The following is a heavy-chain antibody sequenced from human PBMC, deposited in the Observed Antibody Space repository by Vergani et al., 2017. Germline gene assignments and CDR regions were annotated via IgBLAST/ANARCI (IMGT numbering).Heavy chain of an antibody. D-gene: IGHD3-16*01. CDR3: ASNPRLGGDVVDS. CDR2: IHRSRST. Sequence: QVQLQESGPGLVKPPGTLSLTCAVSGDSISSNNCLTWVRQAPGKGLQWIGEIHRSRSTNYNPSLRRRVTISLDKSKNQFSLKLTSVTAADTAVYFCASNPRLGGDVVDSWGQGTLVTVSS. V-gene: IGHV4-4*01. J-gene: IGHJ4*02. CDR1: GDSISSNNC.